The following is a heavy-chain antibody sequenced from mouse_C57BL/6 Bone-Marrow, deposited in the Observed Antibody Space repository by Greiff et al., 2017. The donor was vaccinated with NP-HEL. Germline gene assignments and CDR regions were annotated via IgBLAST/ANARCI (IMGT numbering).Heavy chain of an antibody. Sequence: EVQLVESGGGLVKPGGSLKLSCAASGFTFSSYAMSWVRQTPEKRLEWVATISDGGSYTYYPDNVKGRFTISRDNAKNNLYLQMSHLKSEDTAMYYCARDRLLRDYFDYWGQGTTLTVSS. CDR1: GFTFSSYA. CDR3: ARDRLLRDYFDY. CDR2: ISDGGSYT. J-gene: IGHJ2*01. V-gene: IGHV5-4*01. D-gene: IGHD2-3*01.